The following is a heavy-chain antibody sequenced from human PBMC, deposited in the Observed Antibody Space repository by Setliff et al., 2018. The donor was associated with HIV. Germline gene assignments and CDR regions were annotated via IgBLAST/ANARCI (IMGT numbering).Heavy chain of an antibody. CDR2: SRNKANRYTT. CDR1: GFTFSDHS. Sequence: GGSLRLSCAASGFTFSDHSMDWVRQAPGKGLEGVGRSRNKANRYTTEYAASVKGRFTISRDDSKTSLYLQMNSLRAEDTAVYYCAREWNGGYDYWGQGTLVTVSS. CDR3: AREWNGGYDY. D-gene: IGHD2-8*01. J-gene: IGHJ4*02. V-gene: IGHV3-72*01.